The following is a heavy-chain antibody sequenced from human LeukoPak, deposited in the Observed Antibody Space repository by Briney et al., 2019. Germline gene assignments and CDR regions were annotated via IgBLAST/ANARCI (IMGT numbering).Heavy chain of an antibody. V-gene: IGHV1-8*01. CDR1: GYTFTSYD. Sequence: RASVKVSCKASGYTFTSYDINWVRQATGQGLEWMGWMNPNSGNTGYAQKLQGRVTMTRNTSISTAYMELSSLRSDDTAVYYCARDYYDSSGYRYSDAFDIWGQGTMVTVSS. J-gene: IGHJ3*02. CDR3: ARDYYDSSGYRYSDAFDI. D-gene: IGHD3-22*01. CDR2: MNPNSGNT.